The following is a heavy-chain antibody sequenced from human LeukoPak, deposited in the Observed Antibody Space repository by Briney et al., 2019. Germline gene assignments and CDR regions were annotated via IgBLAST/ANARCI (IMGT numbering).Heavy chain of an antibody. Sequence: GGSLRLSCAASGFTFGSFGMHWVRQAPGKGLEWVAFIRYDGSHKYYADSVKGRFTISRDNAKNTLNLQMNSLRAEDTAVYYCARDLGQYYDTSDNWFDPWGQGTLVTVSS. CDR2: IRYDGSHK. V-gene: IGHV3-30*02. CDR3: ARDLGQYYDTSDNWFDP. J-gene: IGHJ5*02. CDR1: GFTFGSFG. D-gene: IGHD3-22*01.